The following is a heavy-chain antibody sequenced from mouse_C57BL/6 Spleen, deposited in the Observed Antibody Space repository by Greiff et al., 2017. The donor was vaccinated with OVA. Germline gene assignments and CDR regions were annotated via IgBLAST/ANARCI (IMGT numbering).Heavy chain of an antibody. V-gene: IGHV1-69*01. J-gene: IGHJ3*01. CDR1: GYTFTSYW. CDR2: IAPSDSYT. CDR3: ARLGDYDTWFAY. D-gene: IGHD2-4*01. Sequence: QVQLQQPGAELVMPGASVKLSCKASGYTFTSYWMHWVKQRPGQGLEWIGEIAPSDSYTNYNQKFKGKSTLTVDKSSSTAYMQLSSLTSEDSAVYYCARLGDYDTWFAYWGQGTLVTVSA.